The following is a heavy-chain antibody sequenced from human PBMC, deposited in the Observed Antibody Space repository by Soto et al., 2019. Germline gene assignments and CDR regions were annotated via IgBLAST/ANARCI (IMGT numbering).Heavy chain of an antibody. CDR1: GGTFSSYA. CDR3: ARGDIVVVVAATSPYNWFAP. Sequence: QVQLVQSGAEVKKPGSSVKVSCKASGGTFSSYAISWVRQAPGQGLEWMGGIIPIFGTANYAQKFQGRVTITADESTSNAYIELSSLRSADTAVYYCARGDIVVVVAATSPYNWFAPWGQGTLVTVSS. V-gene: IGHV1-69*12. D-gene: IGHD2-15*01. J-gene: IGHJ5*02. CDR2: IIPIFGTA.